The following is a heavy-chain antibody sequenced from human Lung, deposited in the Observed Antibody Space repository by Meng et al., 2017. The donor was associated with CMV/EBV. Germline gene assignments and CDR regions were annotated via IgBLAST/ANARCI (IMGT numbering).Heavy chain of an antibody. D-gene: IGHD2-21*02. CDR1: GFTFDDFA. Sequence: GGSXRLSCAASGFTFDDFAMHWVRQSPGEGLEWVSGISGNSGFIGYADSVKGRFTISRDNARKTLSLEINPLRVEDTALYYCVKGGGEKVTFDAMDVWGQGXTVTVSS. CDR3: VKGGGEKVTFDAMDV. V-gene: IGHV3-9*01. J-gene: IGHJ6*02. CDR2: ISGNSGFI.